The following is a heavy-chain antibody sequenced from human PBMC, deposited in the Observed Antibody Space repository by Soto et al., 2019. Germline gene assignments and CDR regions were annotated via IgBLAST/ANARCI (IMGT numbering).Heavy chain of an antibody. J-gene: IGHJ4*02. CDR1: GFTFGNYA. D-gene: IGHD1-26*01. CDR2: ISSTADGT. Sequence: EVQLLESGGGLVQPGGSLRLSCAASGFTFGNYAMGWVRQAPGKGLEWVSTISSTADGTDYADSVKGRFTISRDNSKNTLYLQMNSLRAEDTAVYYCAQAISRERQIDYWGQGTLVTVSS. V-gene: IGHV3-23*01. CDR3: AQAISRERQIDY.